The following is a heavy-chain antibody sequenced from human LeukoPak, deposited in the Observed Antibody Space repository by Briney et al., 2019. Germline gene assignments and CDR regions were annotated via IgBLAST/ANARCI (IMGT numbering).Heavy chain of an antibody. J-gene: IGHJ4*02. Sequence: SETLSLTCTVSGGSISSGDYYWSWIRQPPGKGLEWIGYIYYSGSTYYNPSLKSRVTISVDTSKNQFSLKLSSVTAADTAVYYCARGRDCGGDCPFDYWGQGTLVTVSS. D-gene: IGHD2-21*02. CDR1: GGSISSGDYY. V-gene: IGHV4-30-4*01. CDR3: ARGRDCGGDCPFDY. CDR2: IYYSGST.